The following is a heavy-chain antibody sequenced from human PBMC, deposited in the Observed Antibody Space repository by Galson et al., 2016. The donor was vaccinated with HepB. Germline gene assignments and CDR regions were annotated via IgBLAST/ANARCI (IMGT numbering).Heavy chain of an antibody. V-gene: IGHV5-51*01. CDR1: RHDFTGYW. CDR2: IHPGDFST. Sequence: QSGAEVKKPGESLTTSCKGSRHDFTGYWIGWVRQVSGKGLEWMGMIHPGDFSTKYSPSYQGRVTISADTSISTAYLQWRALNASDTAMYYCARLRGGGMDVWGQGTPVTVSS. J-gene: IGHJ6*02. D-gene: IGHD3-10*01. CDR3: ARLRGGGMDV.